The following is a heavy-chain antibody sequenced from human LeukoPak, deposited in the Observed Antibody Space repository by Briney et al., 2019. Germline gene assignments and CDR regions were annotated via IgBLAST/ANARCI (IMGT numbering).Heavy chain of an antibody. CDR2: ISSSGSTI. CDR1: GFTFSSYE. D-gene: IGHD5-18*01. J-gene: IGHJ4*02. V-gene: IGHV3-48*03. Sequence: GGSLRLSCAASGFTFSSYEMNWVRQAPGKGLEWVSYISSSGSTIYYADSVKGRFTISRDNAKNSLYLQMNSLRAEDTAVYYCVRESWVQLYWVQGTLVTVSS. CDR3: VRESWVQLY.